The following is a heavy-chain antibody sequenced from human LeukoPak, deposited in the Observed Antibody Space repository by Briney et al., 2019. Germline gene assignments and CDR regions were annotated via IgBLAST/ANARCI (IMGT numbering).Heavy chain of an antibody. J-gene: IGHJ4*02. CDR2: IKQEGREK. D-gene: IGHD2/OR15-2a*01. CDR3: ARDTRSAGNYLYYLDY. Sequence: GGSLRLSCAASGYTFSSYWMSWVRQASGGGLEWVANIKQEGREKYYVDSVKGRFTISRDNAKNSLYLQMNSLRAEDTAVYYCARDTRSAGNYLYYLDYWGQGTLVTVSS. V-gene: IGHV3-7*01. CDR1: GYTFSSYW.